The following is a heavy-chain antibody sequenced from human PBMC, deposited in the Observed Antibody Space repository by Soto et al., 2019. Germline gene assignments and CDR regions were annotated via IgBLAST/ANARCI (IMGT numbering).Heavy chain of an antibody. CDR2: IWYDGSNK. D-gene: IGHD4-17*01. CDR3: ARDITVTTFFSGAFDI. J-gene: IGHJ3*02. CDR1: GFTFSSYG. V-gene: IGHV3-33*01. Sequence: QVQLVESGGGVVQPGRSLRLSCAASGFTFSSYGMHWVRQAPGKGLEWVAVIWYDGSNKYYADSVKGRFTISRDNSKNTLYLQMNSLRAEDTAMYYCARDITVTTFFSGAFDIWGQGTMVTVSS.